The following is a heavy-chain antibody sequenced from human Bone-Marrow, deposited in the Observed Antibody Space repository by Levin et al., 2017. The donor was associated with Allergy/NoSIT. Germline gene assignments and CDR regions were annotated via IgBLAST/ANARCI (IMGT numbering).Heavy chain of an antibody. J-gene: IGHJ4*02. CDR2: ISDTGNSV. CDR3: ARTRGAGPGGHFDL. CDR1: GFTFSGDY. Sequence: PGGSLRLSCAASGFTFSGDYMSWIRQAPGKGLEWVSYISDTGNSVAVADSVTGRFTISRDNARNSLFLQMNNLRADDTAVYYCARTRGAGPGGHFDLWGQGTLVTVSS. V-gene: IGHV3-11*01. D-gene: IGHD5-24*01.